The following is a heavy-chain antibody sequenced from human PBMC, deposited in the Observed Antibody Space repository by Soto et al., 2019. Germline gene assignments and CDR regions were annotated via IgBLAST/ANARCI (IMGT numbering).Heavy chain of an antibody. J-gene: IGHJ6*02. CDR1: GYTFTSYD. CDR2: MNPNSGNT. Sequence: QVQLVQSGAEVKKPGASVKVSCKASGYTFTSYDINWVRQATGQGLEWMGWMNPNSGNTGYAQKFQGRVTMTRNTSRSTAYRAPSSLRSEGTAVKYCATETTTRGMAVWGQGTTVTVSS. V-gene: IGHV1-8*01. CDR3: ATETTTRGMAV. D-gene: IGHD1-1*01.